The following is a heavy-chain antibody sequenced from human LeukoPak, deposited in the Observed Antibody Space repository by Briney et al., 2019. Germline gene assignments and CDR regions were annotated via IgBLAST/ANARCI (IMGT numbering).Heavy chain of an antibody. D-gene: IGHD2-15*01. CDR1: GGSFSGYY. CDR3: ARASVVATAQYYFDY. V-gene: IGHV4-34*01. J-gene: IGHJ4*02. CDR2: INHSGST. Sequence: PSETLSLTCAVYGGSFSGYYWSWIRQPPGKRLEWIGEINHSGSTNYNPSLKSRVTISVDTSKNQFSLKLSSVTAADTAVYYCARASVVATAQYYFDYWGQGTLVTVSS.